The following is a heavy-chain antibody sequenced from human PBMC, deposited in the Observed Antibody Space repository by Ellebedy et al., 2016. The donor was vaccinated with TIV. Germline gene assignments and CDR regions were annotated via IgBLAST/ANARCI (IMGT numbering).Heavy chain of an antibody. CDR2: INHSGST. D-gene: IGHD6-6*01. CDR3: ARGNGIAARHYYYYMDV. CDR1: GGSFSGYY. J-gene: IGHJ6*03. Sequence: SETLSLXXAVYGGSFSGYYWSWIRQPPGKGLEWIGEINHSGSTNYNPSLKSRVTISVDTSKNQFSLKLSSVTAADTAVYYCARGNGIAARHYYYYMDVWGKGTTVTVSS. V-gene: IGHV4-34*01.